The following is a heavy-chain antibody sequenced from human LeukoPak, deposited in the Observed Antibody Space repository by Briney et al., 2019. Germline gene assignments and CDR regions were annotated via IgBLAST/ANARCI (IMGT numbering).Heavy chain of an antibody. CDR2: IYPGDSDT. V-gene: IGHV5-51*01. Sequence: GESLKISCTSSGSTFTNSLRGGGRQMSGKGLEWMGIIYPGDSDTTYSPSFQGQVTISADKSINTAYLQWSSLRASDTAMFYCAKHLDAALVVGYWGQGTLVTVSS. J-gene: IGHJ4*02. CDR1: GSTFTNSL. CDR3: AKHLDAALVVGY. D-gene: IGHD5-18*01.